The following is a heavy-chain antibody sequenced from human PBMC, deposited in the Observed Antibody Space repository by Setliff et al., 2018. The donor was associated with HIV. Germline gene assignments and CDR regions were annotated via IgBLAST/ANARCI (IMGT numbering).Heavy chain of an antibody. CDR3: VRNSFDYVEEE. D-gene: IGHD3-9*01. V-gene: IGHV4-31*01. CDR2: IYYSGSS. J-gene: IGHJ4*02. CDR1: GDSVNSYNYY. Sequence: KTSETLSLTCKVSGDSVNSYNYYWSWIRQHPGKGLEWIGYIYYSGSSYYNPSVRSQVIMSLDTSENHFSLKLSSVTAADTAVYYCVRNSFDYVEEEWGQGTQVTVSS.